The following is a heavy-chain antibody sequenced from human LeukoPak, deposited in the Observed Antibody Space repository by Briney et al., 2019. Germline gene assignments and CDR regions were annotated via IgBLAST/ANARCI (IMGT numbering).Heavy chain of an antibody. Sequence: GGSLRLSCGISGFIFSSSWMTWVRQAPGKGLEWVANIKQDGSEKYYVDSVKGRFTISRDNAKNSLYLQMNSLRAEDTAVYYCARAGNDYGDYGDYWGQGTLVTVSS. V-gene: IGHV3-7*01. CDR1: GFIFSSSW. D-gene: IGHD4-17*01. CDR2: IKQDGSEK. CDR3: ARAGNDYGDYGDY. J-gene: IGHJ4*02.